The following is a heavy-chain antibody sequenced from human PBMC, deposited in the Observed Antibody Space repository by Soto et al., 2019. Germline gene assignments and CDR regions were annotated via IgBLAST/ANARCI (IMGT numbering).Heavy chain of an antibody. CDR2: ISADNGNT. CDR1: GYTFYSHI. CDR3: ARCIQQDYYYGMDV. J-gene: IGHJ6*02. D-gene: IGHD5-18*01. V-gene: IGHV1-18*01. Sequence: GASVKVSCKASGYTFYSHIISWLRQAPGQGLEWMGRISADNGNTKYAQKFRGRVTMTTDTSTSTVYMELRNLRSDDTAVYYCARCIQQDYYYGMDVWGQGTTVTVSS.